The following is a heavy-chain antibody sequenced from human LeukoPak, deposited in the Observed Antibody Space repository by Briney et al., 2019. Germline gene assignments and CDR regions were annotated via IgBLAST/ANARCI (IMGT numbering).Heavy chain of an antibody. Sequence: PGGSLRLSCAVSGFTVSNNYMSWVRQAPGKGLEWVSVIYSGGSTYYADSVKGRFTISRDNSKNTLYLQMNSPRAEDTTVYYCAGPRYCSGGSCSHYYYYMDVWGKGTTVTVSS. CDR2: IYSGGST. CDR1: GFTVSNNY. V-gene: IGHV3-53*01. J-gene: IGHJ6*03. D-gene: IGHD2-15*01. CDR3: AGPRYCSGGSCSHYYYYMDV.